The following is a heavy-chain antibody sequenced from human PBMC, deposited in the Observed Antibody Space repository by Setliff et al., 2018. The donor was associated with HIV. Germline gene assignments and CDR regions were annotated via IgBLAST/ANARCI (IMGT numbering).Heavy chain of an antibody. V-gene: IGHV1-18*01. D-gene: IGHD6-25*01. CDR2: ISGYNGWT. J-gene: IGHJ6*03. CDR3: ARWVDDNSEGSYYHYMDV. Sequence: ASVKVSCKASGYTFTSYGVSWVRQAPGQGLEWMGLISGYNGWTKYPQKFQGRVTMTTDTSTSTVYMELTSLTSDDTAVYYCARWVDDNSEGSYYHYMDVWGNGASVTGSS. CDR1: GYTFTSYG.